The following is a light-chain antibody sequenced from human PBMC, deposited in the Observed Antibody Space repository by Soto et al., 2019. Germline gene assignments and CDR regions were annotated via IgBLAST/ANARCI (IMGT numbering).Light chain of an antibody. CDR3: VLYMGSGISG. CDR1: SGSVSTSYY. V-gene: IGLV8-61*01. J-gene: IGLJ2*01. Sequence: QTVVTQEPSVSVSPGGTVTLTCGLSSGSVSTSYYPSWYQQTPGQAPRTLIYSTNTRSSGVPDRFSGSILGNKAALTITGAQADDESDYYCVLYMGSGISGFGGGTKLTVL. CDR2: STN.